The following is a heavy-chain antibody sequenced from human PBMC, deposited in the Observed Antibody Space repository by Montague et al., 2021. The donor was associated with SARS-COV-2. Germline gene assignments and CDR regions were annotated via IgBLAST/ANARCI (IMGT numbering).Heavy chain of an antibody. V-gene: IGHV4-39*01. J-gene: IGHJ4*02. CDR1: GGSISSSSYY. D-gene: IGHD3-9*01. CDR3: VRSRAERYFYWHKLDAHVKPYYFDY. CDR2: IYYSGST. Sequence: SETLSLTCTVSGGSISSSSYYWGWIRQPPGKGLEWIGSIYYSGSTYYNPSLKSRVTVSVDTSKNQFSLKLSSVTAADTAVYYCVRSRAERYFYWHKLDAHVKPYYFDYWGQGTLVTVSS.